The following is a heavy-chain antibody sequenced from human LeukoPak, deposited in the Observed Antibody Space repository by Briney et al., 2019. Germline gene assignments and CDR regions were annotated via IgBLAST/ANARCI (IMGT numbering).Heavy chain of an antibody. CDR2: IYPGDSDT. CDR3: ALNRLEWPRGSGAFDI. CDR1: GYIFTNYW. V-gene: IGHV5-51*01. D-gene: IGHD3-3*01. Sequence: GESLKISCKASGYIFTNYWFGWVRQMPGKGLEWMGIIYPGDSDTRYSPSFQGQVTISADKSISTAYLQWSSLKASDTAMYYCALNRLEWPRGSGAFDIWGQGTMVTVSS. J-gene: IGHJ3*02.